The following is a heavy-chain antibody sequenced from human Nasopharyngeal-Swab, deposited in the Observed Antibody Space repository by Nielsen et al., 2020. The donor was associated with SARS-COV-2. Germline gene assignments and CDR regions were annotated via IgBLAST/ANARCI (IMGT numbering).Heavy chain of an antibody. Sequence: GSLRLSCAASGFTFSSYSMNWIRQPPGKGLEWIGEINHSGSTNYNPSLKSRVTISVDTSKNQFSLKLSSVTAADTAVYYCARGRVGATSKKNWFDPWGQGTLVTVSS. D-gene: IGHD1-26*01. J-gene: IGHJ5*02. CDR1: GFTFSSYS. CDR3: ARGRVGATSKKNWFDP. V-gene: IGHV4-34*01. CDR2: INHSGST.